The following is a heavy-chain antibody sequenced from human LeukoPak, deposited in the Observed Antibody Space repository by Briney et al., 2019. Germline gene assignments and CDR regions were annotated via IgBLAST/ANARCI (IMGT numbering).Heavy chain of an antibody. D-gene: IGHD6-19*01. CDR1: GYTFTGYY. V-gene: IGHV1-2*02. Sequence: ASVKVSCKASGYTFTGYYMHWVRQAPGQGLEWMGWIDPNSGGTNYAQKFQGRVTMTRDTSISTAYMELSRLRSDDTAVYYCARDMVGGSSGWYGDYYYYGMDVWGQGTTVTVSS. CDR2: IDPNSGGT. J-gene: IGHJ6*02. CDR3: ARDMVGGSSGWYGDYYYYGMDV.